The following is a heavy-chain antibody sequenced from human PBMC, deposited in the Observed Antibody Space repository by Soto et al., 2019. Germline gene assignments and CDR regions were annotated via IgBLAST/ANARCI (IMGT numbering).Heavy chain of an antibody. CDR3: ARGQVVAAQH. J-gene: IGHJ4*02. CDR1: GGSISSGGYS. Sequence: SETLSLTCAVSGGSISSGGYSWSWIRQPPGKGLEWIGYIYHSGSTYYNPSLKSRVTISVDRSKNQFSLKLSSVTAADTAVYYCARGQVVAAQHSGQGTLVTVSS. V-gene: IGHV4-30-2*01. D-gene: IGHD2-15*01. CDR2: IYHSGST.